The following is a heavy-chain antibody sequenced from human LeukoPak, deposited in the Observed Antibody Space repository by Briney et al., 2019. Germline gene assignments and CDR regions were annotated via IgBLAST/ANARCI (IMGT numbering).Heavy chain of an antibody. CDR3: AKKVVVGATSPYSDFQD. V-gene: IGHV3-23*01. D-gene: IGHD1-26*01. CDR2: ISGSGVTT. CDR1: GFTFSSYA. Sequence: GSLRLSCVASGFTFSSYAMSWVRQAPGKGLEWVSAISGSGVTTHYAGSVKGRFSISRDNSKNTLYLQMNSLRAEDTALYYCAKKVVVGATSPYSDFQDWGQGTLVTVSS. J-gene: IGHJ1*01.